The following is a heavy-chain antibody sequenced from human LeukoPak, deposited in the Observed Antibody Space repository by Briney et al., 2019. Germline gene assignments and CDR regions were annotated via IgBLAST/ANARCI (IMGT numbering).Heavy chain of an antibody. J-gene: IGHJ6*03. CDR3: ARLVPAAYDYYYYYMDV. CDR1: GYTFTSYG. V-gene: IGHV1-18*01. CDR2: ISAYNGNT. Sequence: ASVKVSCKASGYTFTSYGISWVRQAPGQGLEWMGWISAYNGNTNYAQKLQGRVTMATDTSTSTAYMELRSLRSDDTAVYYCARLVPAAYDYYYYYMDVWGKGTTVTVSS. D-gene: IGHD2-2*01.